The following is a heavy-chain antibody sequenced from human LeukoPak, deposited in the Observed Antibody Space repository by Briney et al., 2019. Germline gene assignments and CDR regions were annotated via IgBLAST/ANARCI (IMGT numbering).Heavy chain of an antibody. CDR1: GFTFSSYG. V-gene: IGHV3-30*18. D-gene: IGHD4-17*01. Sequence: PGRSLRLSCAASGFTFSSYGMHWVRQAPGKGLEWVAVISYDGSNKYYADSVKGRFTISRDNSKNTLYLQMNSLRAEDTAVYYCAKEISPYGDFDYWGQGTLVTVSP. J-gene: IGHJ4*02. CDR3: AKEISPYGDFDY. CDR2: ISYDGSNK.